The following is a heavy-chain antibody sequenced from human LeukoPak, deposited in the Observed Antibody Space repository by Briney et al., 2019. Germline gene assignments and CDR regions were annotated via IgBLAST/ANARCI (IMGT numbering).Heavy chain of an antibody. J-gene: IGHJ6*03. Sequence: SETLSLTCTVSGGSISTTIYYWSWIRQPPGKGLEWIGYIYYSGSTNYNPSLKSRVTISVDTSKNQFSLKLSSVTAADTAVYYCARVRQLLGYYYYYMDVWGKGTTVTVSS. D-gene: IGHD6-6*01. CDR2: IYYSGST. V-gene: IGHV4-61*01. CDR3: ARVRQLLGYYYYYMDV. CDR1: GGSISTTIYY.